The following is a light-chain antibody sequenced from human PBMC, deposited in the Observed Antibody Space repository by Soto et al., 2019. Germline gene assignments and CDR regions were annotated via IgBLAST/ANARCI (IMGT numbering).Light chain of an antibody. Sequence: QSVLTQPPSVSGAPGQRVTISCTGRSSNIGTGYDVHWYLQLPGTAPKLLMYGNSNRPSGVPDRFSGSKSGTSASLAITGLQAEDEADYYCQSYDTSLSGLVFGGGTKVTVL. V-gene: IGLV1-40*01. CDR1: SSNIGTGYD. CDR2: GNS. J-gene: IGLJ2*01. CDR3: QSYDTSLSGLV.